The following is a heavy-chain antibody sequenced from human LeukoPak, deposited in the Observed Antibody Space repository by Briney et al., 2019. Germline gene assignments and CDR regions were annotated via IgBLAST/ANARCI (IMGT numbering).Heavy chain of an antibody. V-gene: IGHV3-74*01. Sequence: GGSLRLSCAASGFTFNSYWMHWVRQTPGKGLVWVSRVNTDGRTTNYADSVKGRFTISRDNSKNTLYLQMNSLRAEDTAVYYCAKWVFDDPVDYWGQGTLVTVSS. CDR1: GFTFNSYW. CDR2: VNTDGRTT. D-gene: IGHD3-9*01. J-gene: IGHJ4*02. CDR3: AKWVFDDPVDY.